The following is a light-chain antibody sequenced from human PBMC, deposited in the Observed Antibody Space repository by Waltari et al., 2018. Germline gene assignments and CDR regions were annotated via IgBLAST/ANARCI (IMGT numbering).Light chain of an antibody. V-gene: IGKV1D-12*01. CDR2: AAS. Sequence: DIQMTQSPTSVSASVGARVTITCRASQGIKSWLVWYQQKPGQAPKFLISAASSLEGGVPSRFSASGSGTDFTLTISSLQPEDFATYYCQQASRLPITFGQGTRLEIK. CDR1: QGIKSW. CDR3: QQASRLPIT. J-gene: IGKJ5*01.